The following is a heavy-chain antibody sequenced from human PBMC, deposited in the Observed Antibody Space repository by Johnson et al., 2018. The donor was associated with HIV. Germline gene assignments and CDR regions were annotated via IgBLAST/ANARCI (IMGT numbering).Heavy chain of an antibody. V-gene: IGHV3-20*04. CDR3: ARGGGRGWSAFDI. J-gene: IGHJ3*02. D-gene: IGHD6-19*01. CDR1: GFTFDDYG. CDR2: INWNGDSP. Sequence: VQLVESGGGVVRPGGSLRLSCAASGFTFDDYGMSWVRQAPGKGLEWISGINWNGDSPGYADSVKGRFTISRDNAKNSLYVQMNRLRAEDTALYYCARGGGRGWSAFDIWGQGTIVTVPS.